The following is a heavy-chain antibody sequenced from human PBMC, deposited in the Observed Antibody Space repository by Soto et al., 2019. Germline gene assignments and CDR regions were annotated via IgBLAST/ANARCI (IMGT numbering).Heavy chain of an antibody. CDR1: GGSISSYY. J-gene: IGHJ4*02. D-gene: IGHD4-17*01. V-gene: IGHV4-59*08. Sequence: SETLSLTCTGSGGSISSYYWSWIRQPPGKGLEWIGYIYYSGTTNYNPSLKSRVTISVDTSKNQFSLKLSSVTAADTAVYYCARHPTVTEYYFDYWGQGTLVTVSS. CDR2: IYYSGTT. CDR3: ARHPTVTEYYFDY.